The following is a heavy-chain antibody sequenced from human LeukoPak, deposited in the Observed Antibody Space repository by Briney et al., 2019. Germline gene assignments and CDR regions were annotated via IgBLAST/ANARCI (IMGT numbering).Heavy chain of an antibody. V-gene: IGHV4-34*01. CDR2: INHSGST. D-gene: IGHD3-22*01. Sequence: SETLSLTCAVYGGSFSGYYWSWIRQPPGKGLEWIGEINHSGSTNYNPSLKSRVTISVDTTKNQFSLKLSSVTAADTAVYYCARAYYYDSSGYYFDYWGQGTLVTVSS. CDR3: ARAYYYDSSGYYFDY. CDR1: GGSFSGYY. J-gene: IGHJ4*02.